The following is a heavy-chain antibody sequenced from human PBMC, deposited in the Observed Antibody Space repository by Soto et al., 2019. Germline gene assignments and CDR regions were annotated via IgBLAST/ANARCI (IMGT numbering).Heavy chain of an antibody. CDR1: GGSISSSYW. D-gene: IGHD6-19*01. Sequence: PSETLSLTCAVSGGSISSSYWWSWVRQPPGKGLEWIGEIYHSGSTNYNPSLQSRVTISVDKSKNQFSLKLSSVTAADTAVYYCALMTWLVKDYEYYYGMDVWGQGTTVTVSS. V-gene: IGHV4-4*02. CDR3: ALMTWLVKDYEYYYGMDV. J-gene: IGHJ6*02. CDR2: IYHSGST.